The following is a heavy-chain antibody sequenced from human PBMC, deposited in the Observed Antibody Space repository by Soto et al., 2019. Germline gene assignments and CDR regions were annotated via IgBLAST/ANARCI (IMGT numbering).Heavy chain of an antibody. CDR3: ARAAIQLWQNYYFDY. Sequence: ASETLSLTCTVSGGSISSGGYYWSWIRQHPGKGLEWIGYIYYSGSTYYNPSLKSRVTISVDTSKNQFSLKLSSVTAADTAVYYCARAAIQLWQNYYFDYWGQGTLVTVSS. D-gene: IGHD5-18*01. J-gene: IGHJ4*02. CDR2: IYYSGST. CDR1: GGSISSGGYY. V-gene: IGHV4-31*03.